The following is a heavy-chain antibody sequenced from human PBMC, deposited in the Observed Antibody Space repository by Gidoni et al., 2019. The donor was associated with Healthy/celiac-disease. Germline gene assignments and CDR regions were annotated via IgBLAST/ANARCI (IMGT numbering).Heavy chain of an antibody. D-gene: IGHD3-3*01. V-gene: IGHV1-69*08. Sequence: QVQLVQSGAEVKKPGSSVKVSCKASGGTFSSYTISWVRQAPGQGLEWMGRIIPILGIANYAQKFQGRVTITADNSTSTAYMELSSLRSEDTAVYYCARDGTIFGVVSTAAYNWFDPWGQGTLVTVSS. J-gene: IGHJ5*02. CDR1: GGTFSSYT. CDR2: IIPILGIA. CDR3: ARDGTIFGVVSTAAYNWFDP.